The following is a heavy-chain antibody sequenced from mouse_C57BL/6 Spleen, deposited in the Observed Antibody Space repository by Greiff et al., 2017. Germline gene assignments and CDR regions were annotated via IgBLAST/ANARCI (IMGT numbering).Heavy chain of an antibody. Sequence: VKVVESGPGLVAPSQSLSISCTVSGFSLTSYGVHWVRQPPGKGLEWLVVIWSDGSTTYNSALKSRLSISKDNSKSQVFLKMNSRQTDDTAMYYCARHGGGYYAMDYWGQGTSVTVSS. CDR2: IWSDGST. CDR1: GFSLTSYG. V-gene: IGHV2-6-1*01. CDR3: ARHGGGYYAMDY. J-gene: IGHJ4*01.